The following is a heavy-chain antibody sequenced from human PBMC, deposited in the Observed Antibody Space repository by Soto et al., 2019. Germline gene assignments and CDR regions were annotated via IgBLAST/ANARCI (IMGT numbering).Heavy chain of an antibody. CDR1: GDSITSNSYF. V-gene: IGHV4-61*05. CDR2: ISDSGST. Sequence: SETLSLTCTVSGDSITSNSYFWAWIRQPPGKGLEWIGYISDSGSTNYNPSLKSRVNISLDTSKNQFSLKLTSVTAADTAVYYCDSSGPPAYWGQGTLVT. D-gene: IGHD3-22*01. CDR3: DSSGPPAY. J-gene: IGHJ4*02.